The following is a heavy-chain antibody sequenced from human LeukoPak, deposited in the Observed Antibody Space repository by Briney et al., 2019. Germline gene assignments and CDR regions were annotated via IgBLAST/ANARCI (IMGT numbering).Heavy chain of an antibody. V-gene: IGHV3-7*03. J-gene: IGHJ6*02. CDR2: IKQDGSEK. CDR3: GGAAAGDVYYYGMDV. CDR1: GFTFSSYW. Sequence: GGSLRLSCAASGFTFSSYWMSWVRQAPGKGLEWVANIKQDGSEKYYVDSVKGRFTISRDNAKNSLYLQMSSLRAEDTAVYYCGGAAAGDVYYYGMDVWGQGTTVTVSS. D-gene: IGHD6-13*01.